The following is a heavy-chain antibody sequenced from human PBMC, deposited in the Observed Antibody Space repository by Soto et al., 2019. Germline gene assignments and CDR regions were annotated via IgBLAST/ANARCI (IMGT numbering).Heavy chain of an antibody. CDR1: GGTFSSYA. V-gene: IGHV1-69*13. CDR3: ARSVRGVTIGRYGMAL. Sequence: VASVKVSCKASGGTFSSYAISWVRQAPGQGLEWMGGIIPIFGTANYAQKFQGRVTITADESTSTAYMELSSLRSEDTAVYYCARSVRGVTIGRYGMALWGQGTTVPVSS. J-gene: IGHJ6*02. CDR2: IIPIFGTA. D-gene: IGHD3-10*01.